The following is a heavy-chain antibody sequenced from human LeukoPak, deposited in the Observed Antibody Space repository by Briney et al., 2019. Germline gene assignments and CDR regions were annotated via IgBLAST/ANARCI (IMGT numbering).Heavy chain of an antibody. CDR3: ARDRCGGDCYSDAFDI. J-gene: IGHJ3*02. CDR2: TYTSGST. D-gene: IGHD2-21*01. Sequence: PSQTLSLTCTVSGGSISSGSYYWSWIRQPAGKGLEWIGRTYTSGSTNYNPSLKSRVTISVDTSKNQFSLKLSSVTAADTAVYYCARDRCGGDCYSDAFDIWGQGTMVTVSS. V-gene: IGHV4-61*02. CDR1: GGSISSGSYY.